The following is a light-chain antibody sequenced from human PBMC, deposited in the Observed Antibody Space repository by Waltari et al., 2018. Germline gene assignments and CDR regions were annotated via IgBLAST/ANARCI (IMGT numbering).Light chain of an antibody. CDR2: SGS. CDR1: QGVPSS. J-gene: IGKJ4*01. CDR3: QQINSYPIT. V-gene: IGKV1-9*01. Sequence: DIQLTQSPSFLSASVGDRVPFTCRASQGVPSSLAWYQQKPGKAPPLLIHSGSTVRSGVPSRFSGSGSGTEFTLTISSLQPEDLATYYCQQINSYPITFGGGTKVEIK.